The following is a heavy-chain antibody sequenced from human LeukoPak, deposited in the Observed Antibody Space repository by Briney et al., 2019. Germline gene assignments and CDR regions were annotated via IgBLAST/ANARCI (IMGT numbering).Heavy chain of an antibody. CDR1: GFTFSSYA. Sequence: GRSLRLSCAASGFTFSSYAMHWVRQAPGKGLEWVAVISYDGSNKYYADSVKGRFTVSRDNAKNSLYLQMNSLRAEDTAVYYCATMVRVTMIVADYWGQGTLVTVSS. J-gene: IGHJ4*02. V-gene: IGHV3-30*04. CDR3: ATMVRVTMIVADY. D-gene: IGHD3-22*01. CDR2: ISYDGSNK.